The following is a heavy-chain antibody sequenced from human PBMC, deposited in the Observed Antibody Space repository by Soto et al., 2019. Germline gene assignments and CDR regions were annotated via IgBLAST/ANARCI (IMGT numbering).Heavy chain of an antibody. Sequence: ASVKVSCKASGYTFTSYGISWVRQAPGQGLEWMGWIGAYNGNTNYAQKLQGRVTMTTDTSTSTAYMELRSLRSDDTAVYYCARAQPRTYDFWSGYYHYWGQGTLVTVS. CDR2: IGAYNGNT. CDR3: ARAQPRTYDFWSGYYHY. CDR1: GYTFTSYG. J-gene: IGHJ4*02. D-gene: IGHD3-3*01. V-gene: IGHV1-18*01.